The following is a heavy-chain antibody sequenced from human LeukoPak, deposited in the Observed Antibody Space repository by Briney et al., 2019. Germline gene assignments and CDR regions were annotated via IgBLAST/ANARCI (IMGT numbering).Heavy chain of an antibody. CDR3: ARGPGVFSSSRGYYYMDV. V-gene: IGHV4-34*01. D-gene: IGHD6-6*01. CDR2: INHSGST. Sequence: SETLSLTCAVYGESFSGYYWSWIRQPPGKGLEWIGEINHSGSTNYNPSLKSRVTISVDTSKNQFSLKLSSVTAADTAVYYCARGPGVFSSSRGYYYMDVWGKGPRSPSP. J-gene: IGHJ6*03. CDR1: GESFSGYY.